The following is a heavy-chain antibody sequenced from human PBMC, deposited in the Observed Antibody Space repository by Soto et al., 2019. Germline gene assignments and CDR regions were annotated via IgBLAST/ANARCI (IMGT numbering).Heavy chain of an antibody. CDR1: GFTFSSYA. CDR3: AKVPSKQLVYLNWFDH. V-gene: IGHV3-23*01. CDR2: ISGSGGST. J-gene: IGHJ5*02. D-gene: IGHD6-6*01. Sequence: GGSLRLSCAASGFTFSSYAMSWVRQAPGKGLEWVSAISGSGGSTYYADSVKGRFTISRDNSKNTLYLQMNSLRAEDTAVYYCAKVPSKQLVYLNWFDHWGQGTLVTVSS.